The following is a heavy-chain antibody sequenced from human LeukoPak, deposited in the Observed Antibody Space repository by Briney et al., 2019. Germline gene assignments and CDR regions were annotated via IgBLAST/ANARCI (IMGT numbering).Heavy chain of an antibody. Sequence: PSETLSLTCTVSGGSISSGGYYWSWIRQPPGKGLEWIGYIYHSGSTYYNPSLKGRVTISVDRSKNQFSLKLSSVTAADTAVYYCARDLCCGGEPDAFDIWGQGTMVTVSS. J-gene: IGHJ3*02. CDR2: IYHSGST. V-gene: IGHV4-30-2*01. CDR3: ARDLCCGGEPDAFDI. CDR1: GGSISSGGYY. D-gene: IGHD2-21*01.